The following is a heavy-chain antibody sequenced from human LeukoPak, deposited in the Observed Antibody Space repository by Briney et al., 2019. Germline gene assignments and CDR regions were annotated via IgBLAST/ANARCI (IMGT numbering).Heavy chain of an antibody. CDR1: GFTFSSYA. V-gene: IGHV3-30*01. CDR3: ARAYYDILTGYYISFQGMAY. Sequence: PGGSLRLSCAASGFTFSSYAMHWVRQAPGKGLEWVAVISYDGSKKYYADSVKGRFTISRDNSKNTLYLQMNSLRAEDTAVYSCARAYYDILTGYYISFQGMAYWGQGTLVTVSS. J-gene: IGHJ4*02. CDR2: ISYDGSKK. D-gene: IGHD3-9*01.